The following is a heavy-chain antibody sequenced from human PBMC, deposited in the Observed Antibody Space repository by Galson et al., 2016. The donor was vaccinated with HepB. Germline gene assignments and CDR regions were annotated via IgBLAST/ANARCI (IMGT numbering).Heavy chain of an antibody. CDR1: GFTFSSYA. J-gene: IGHJ4*02. V-gene: IGHV3-23*01. Sequence: SLRLSCAASGFTFSSYAMSWVRQAPGKGLEWVSFISGSGASTHYAESVKGRFTISRDNAKNTLYLQMSSLRAEDTAVYYCARGHSANSFILDYWGQGTLVTVSS. CDR3: ARGHSANSFILDY. D-gene: IGHD4/OR15-4a*01. CDR2: ISGSGAST.